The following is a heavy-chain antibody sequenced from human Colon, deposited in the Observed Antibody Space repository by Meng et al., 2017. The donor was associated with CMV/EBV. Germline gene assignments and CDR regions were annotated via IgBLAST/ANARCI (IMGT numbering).Heavy chain of an antibody. CDR3: VRDNARVQGNIPILVVPQGFDY. CDR1: GITFSIYD. Sequence: GGSLRLSCAASGITFSIYDMSWARQAPGKGLEWVSTIGGRSGRTHYADSVKGRFTISRDNSKNSLYLQMSSLSAEDTAVYYCVRDNARVQGNIPILVVPQGFDYWGQGTVVTVSS. CDR2: IGGRSGRT. D-gene: IGHD3-22*01. V-gene: IGHV3-23*01. J-gene: IGHJ4*02.